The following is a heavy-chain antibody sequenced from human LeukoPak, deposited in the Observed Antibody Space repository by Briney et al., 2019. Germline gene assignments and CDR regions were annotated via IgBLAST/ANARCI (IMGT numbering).Heavy chain of an antibody. CDR1: GFTFSSYS. J-gene: IGHJ4*02. D-gene: IGHD5-24*01. CDR2: ISSSTSTI. CDR3: AREPPTGPKYGYDY. V-gene: IGHV3-48*01. Sequence: PGGSLRLSCAASGFTFSSYSMNWVRQAPGKGLEWVSYISSSTSTIYFADSVKGRFTISRDNAKNSLYLQMNSLRAEDTAMYYCAREPPTGPKYGYDYWGQGTLVTVSS.